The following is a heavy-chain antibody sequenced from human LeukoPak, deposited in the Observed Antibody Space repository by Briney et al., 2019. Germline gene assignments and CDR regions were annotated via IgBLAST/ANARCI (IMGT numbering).Heavy chain of an antibody. CDR2: VSASGSAT. D-gene: IGHD5-18*01. CDR3: ARECMDTTMVDAFDI. CDR1: GFTFSSYT. J-gene: IGHJ3*02. Sequence: GGSLRLSCAASGFTFSSYTMNWVRQAPGKGLEWVSYVSASGSATYYGDSVKGRFTISRDNAKNSLYLQMNSLRAEDTAVYYCARECMDTTMVDAFDIWGQGIMVTVSS. V-gene: IGHV3-48*04.